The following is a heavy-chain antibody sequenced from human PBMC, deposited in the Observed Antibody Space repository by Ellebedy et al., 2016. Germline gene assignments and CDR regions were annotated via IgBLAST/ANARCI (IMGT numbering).Heavy chain of an antibody. J-gene: IGHJ4*02. V-gene: IGHV3-7*01. Sequence: GGSLRLSXAASGFTFSSYAMSRVRQVPGKGLEWVAQINEDGSEKYYVDSVKGRFTISRDNGKNSVYLQMNTLRAEDTAVYYCARGGENPLDFWGQGTLVTVSS. CDR3: ARGGENPLDF. CDR2: INEDGSEK. CDR1: GFTFSSYA. D-gene: IGHD7-27*01.